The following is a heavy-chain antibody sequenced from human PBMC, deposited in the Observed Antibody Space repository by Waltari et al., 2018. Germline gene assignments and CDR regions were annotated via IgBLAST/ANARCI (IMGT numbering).Heavy chain of an antibody. CDR2: LNPNNGNI. CDR1: GYTFTSYD. CDR3: ARGWNGSGSH. D-gene: IGHD3-10*01. Sequence: QVQLVQSGAEVKKPGASVKVSCKASGYTFTSYDINWVRQATGQGLEWMGWLNPNNGNIGYAQKFQGRVTMTRNTSISTAYMELISLRYEETAVYYCARGWNGSGSHWGQGTLVTVSS. J-gene: IGHJ4*02. V-gene: IGHV1-8*01.